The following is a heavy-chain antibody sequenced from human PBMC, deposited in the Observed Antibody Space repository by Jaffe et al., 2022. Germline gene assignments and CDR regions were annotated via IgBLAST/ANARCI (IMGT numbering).Heavy chain of an antibody. V-gene: IGHV3-30*18. CDR1: GFTFSSYG. CDR3: AKDRNVQGVTATFDY. D-gene: IGHD3-10*02. CDR2: ISYDGSNK. J-gene: IGHJ4*02. Sequence: QVQLVESGGGVVQPGRSLRLSCAASGFTFSSYGMHWVRQAPGKGLEWVAVISYDGSNKYYADSVKGRFTISRDNSKNTLYLQMNSLRAEDTAVYYCAKDRNVQGVTATFDYWGQGTLVTVSS.